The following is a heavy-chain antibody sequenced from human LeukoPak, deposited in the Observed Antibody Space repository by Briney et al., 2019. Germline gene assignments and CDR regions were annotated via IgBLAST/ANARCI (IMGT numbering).Heavy chain of an antibody. CDR1: GFMFDDYT. V-gene: IGHV3-43*01. CDR2: INWDGGRT. Sequence: PGGSLRLSCAASGFMFDDYTMHWVRQAPGNGLEWVSLINWDGGRTYYAGSVKGRFTISRDNSKNSLYLQMNSLRTEDTALYYCAKGDVDSPMNFYHWGQGTLVTVSS. J-gene: IGHJ4*02. CDR3: AKGDVDSPMNFYH. D-gene: IGHD5-18*01.